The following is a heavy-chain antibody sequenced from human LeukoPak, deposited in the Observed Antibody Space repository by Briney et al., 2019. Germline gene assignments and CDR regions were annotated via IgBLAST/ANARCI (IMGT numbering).Heavy chain of an antibody. D-gene: IGHD6-13*01. CDR2: ISAYNGNT. CDR1: GYTFSTYG. J-gene: IGHJ3*02. V-gene: IGHV1-18*01. CDR3: ARDHSSSWYWDAFDI. Sequence: ASVKVSCKASGYTFSTYGISWVRQAPGQGLEWMGWISAYNGNTNYAQKLQGRVTMTRDTSISTAYMELSRLRSDDTAVYYCARDHSSSWYWDAFDIWGQGTMVTVSS.